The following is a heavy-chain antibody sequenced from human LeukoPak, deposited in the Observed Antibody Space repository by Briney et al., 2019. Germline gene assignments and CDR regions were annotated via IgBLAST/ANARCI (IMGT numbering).Heavy chain of an antibody. CDR2: INPNSGGT. CDR3: ARGRVSVGDASGWSG. CDR1: GYTFTDYY. Sequence: GASVKVSCKASGYTFTDYYMHWVRQAPGQGLEWMRWINPNSGGTKYAEKFQGRVTMTRDTSISTAYMELSSLSSDDTAAYYCARGRVSVGDASGWSGWGQGTLVTVSS. J-gene: IGHJ4*02. V-gene: IGHV1-2*02. D-gene: IGHD6-19*01.